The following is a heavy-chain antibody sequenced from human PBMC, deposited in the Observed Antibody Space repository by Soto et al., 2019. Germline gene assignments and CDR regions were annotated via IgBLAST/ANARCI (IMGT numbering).Heavy chain of an antibody. D-gene: IGHD2-21*01. V-gene: IGHV4-30-2*01. Sequence: QLQLQESGSGLVKPSQTLSLTCAVSGGSISSGGYSWSWIRQPPGKGLECIGYIYHSGSTYYNPSLPSRVXXSVDRPKNQFPLKLSSVTAADTAVYYCARGPPLLWWSQGTLVTVSS. CDR2: IYHSGST. CDR3: ARGPPLLW. J-gene: IGHJ4*02. CDR1: GGSISSGGYS.